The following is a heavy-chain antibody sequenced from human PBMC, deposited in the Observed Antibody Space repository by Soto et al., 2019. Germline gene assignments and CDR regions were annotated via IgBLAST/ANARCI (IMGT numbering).Heavy chain of an antibody. CDR1: GYSFTSYW. D-gene: IGHD1-26*01. Sequence: PGGSLKSSWKGSGYSFTSYWIGWVRQMPGKGMEWMGIIYDGDSDTRYSPSLQGQVNLSAHKSISNAYLQWSSMKASDTAIYYCARLGTGTRTFHXWGQGTLVTVSX. CDR2: IYDGDSDT. J-gene: IGHJ4*02. CDR3: ARLGTGTRTFHX. V-gene: IGHV5-51*01.